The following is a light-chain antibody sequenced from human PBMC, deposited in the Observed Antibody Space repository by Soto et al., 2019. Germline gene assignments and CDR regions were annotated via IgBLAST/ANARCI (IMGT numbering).Light chain of an antibody. CDR1: SSDVGGYIY. J-gene: IGLJ2*01. CDR2: DVS. V-gene: IGLV2-14*01. CDR3: SSYTSSSTVV. Sequence: QSALTQPASVSGSPGQSITISCTGTSSDVGGYIYVSWYQQHPGKAPKLMIYDVSNRPSGVCNRFSGSKSGNTASLTISGLQAEDEADYYCSSYTSSSTVVFAGGTKLTVL.